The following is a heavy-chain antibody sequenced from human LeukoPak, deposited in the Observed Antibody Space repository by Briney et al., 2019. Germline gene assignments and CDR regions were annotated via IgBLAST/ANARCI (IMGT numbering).Heavy chain of an antibody. CDR2: IYYNGIT. V-gene: IGHV4-59*08. CDR3: ARHLYSGYDRVFDY. D-gene: IGHD5-12*01. CDR1: GGSFSNYY. Sequence: SETLSLTCTVSGGSFSNYYWIWIRQPPGKGLEWIGYIYYNGITNYNPSLKSRVTISVDTSKNQFSLKLSSVTAADTALYYCARHLYSGYDRVFDYWGQGILVTVSS. J-gene: IGHJ4*02.